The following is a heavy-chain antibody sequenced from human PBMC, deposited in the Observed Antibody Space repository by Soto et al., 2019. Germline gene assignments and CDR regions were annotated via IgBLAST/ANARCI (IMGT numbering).Heavy chain of an antibody. J-gene: IGHJ6*03. CDR1: GFTFSSYS. Sequence: GGSLRLSCAASGFTFSSYSMNWVRQAPGKGLEWVSSISSSSSYIYYADSVKGRFTISGDNAKNSLYLQMNSLRAEDTAVYYCARDDSPIAAAGYYYYYMDVWGKGTTVTVSS. CDR2: ISSSSSYI. CDR3: ARDDSPIAAAGYYYYYMDV. D-gene: IGHD6-13*01. V-gene: IGHV3-21*01.